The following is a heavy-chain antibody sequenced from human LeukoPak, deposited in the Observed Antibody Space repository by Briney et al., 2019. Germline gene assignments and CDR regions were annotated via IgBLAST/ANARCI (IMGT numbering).Heavy chain of an antibody. V-gene: IGHV7-4-1*02. Sequence: GASVKVSCKASGYPFSAHFLNWVRQAPGQGLEWMGNIDTTTGNPRYAQDFTGRFVFSLDTSVSTAYLQITSLKADDTAAYYCVRGTPTPGKDYWGQGTQVTVSS. D-gene: IGHD3-10*01. CDR2: IDTTTGNP. J-gene: IGHJ4*02. CDR1: GYPFSAHF. CDR3: VRGTPTPGKDY.